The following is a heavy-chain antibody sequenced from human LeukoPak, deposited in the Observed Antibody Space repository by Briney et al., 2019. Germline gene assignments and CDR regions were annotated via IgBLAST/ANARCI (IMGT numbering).Heavy chain of an antibody. D-gene: IGHD4-17*01. Sequence: ASVKVSCKASGYTFTCYYMHWVRQAPGQGLEWMGIINPSGGSTSYAQKFQGRVTMTRDMSTSTAYMELSSLRSEDTAVYYCAIVGAAVTTFSWFDPWGQGTLVTVSS. J-gene: IGHJ5*02. CDR3: AIVGAAVTTFSWFDP. CDR1: GYTFTCYY. CDR2: INPSGGST. V-gene: IGHV1-46*01.